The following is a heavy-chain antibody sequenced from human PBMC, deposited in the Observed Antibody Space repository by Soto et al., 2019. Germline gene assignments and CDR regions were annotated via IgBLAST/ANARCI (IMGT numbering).Heavy chain of an antibody. V-gene: IGHV5-51*01. CDR3: ARLLLPILEFSDYFDY. D-gene: IGHD3-3*01. CDR2: IYPGDSDT. CDR1: GYSFTSYW. Sequence: PGESLKISCKGSGYSFTSYWIGWVRQMPGKGLEWMGIIYPGDSDTRYSPSFQGQVTISADKSISTAYLQWSSLKASDTAMYYCARLLLPILEFSDYFDYWGQGTLVTVSS. J-gene: IGHJ4*02.